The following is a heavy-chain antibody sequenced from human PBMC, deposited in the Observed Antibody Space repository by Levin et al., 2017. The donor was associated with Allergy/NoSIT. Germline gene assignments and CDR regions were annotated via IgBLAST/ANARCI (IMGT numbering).Heavy chain of an antibody. V-gene: IGHV2-5*02. Sequence: QTLSLTCTFSGFSLTTPGVGVGWVRQPPGKALEWLALIYWDDDKRYSPSLKSRLAITKDTSKNQVVLTMIHMDPVDTGTYYCAHSDYGGNFGVDYWGQGTLVTVSS. J-gene: IGHJ4*02. CDR2: IYWDDDK. D-gene: IGHD4-23*01. CDR3: AHSDYGGNFGVDY. CDR1: GFSLTTPGVG.